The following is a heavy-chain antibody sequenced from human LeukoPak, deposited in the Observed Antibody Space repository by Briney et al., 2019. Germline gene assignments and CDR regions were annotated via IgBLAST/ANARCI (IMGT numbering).Heavy chain of an antibody. Sequence: GGSLRLSCAASGFTFSSYSMNWVRQAPGKGLEWVSSISSSSSYIYYADSVKGRFTISGDNAKNSLYLQMNSLRAEDTAVYYCARDSRFLEWLSYPFDYWGQGTLVTVSS. CDR3: ARDSRFLEWLSYPFDY. CDR1: GFTFSSYS. V-gene: IGHV3-21*01. CDR2: ISSSSSYI. J-gene: IGHJ4*02. D-gene: IGHD3-3*01.